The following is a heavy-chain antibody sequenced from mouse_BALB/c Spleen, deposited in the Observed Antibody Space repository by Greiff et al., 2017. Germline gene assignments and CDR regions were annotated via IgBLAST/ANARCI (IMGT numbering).Heavy chain of an antibody. J-gene: IGHJ3*01. V-gene: IGHV10-1*02. Sequence: EVQRVESGGGLVQPKGSLKLSCAASGFTFNTYAMNWVRQAPGKGLEWVARIRSKSNNYATYYADSVKDRFTISRDDSQSMLYLQMNNLKTEDTAMYYCVRRSFAYWGQGTLVTVSA. CDR2: IRSKSNNYAT. CDR1: GFTFNTYA. CDR3: VRRSFAY.